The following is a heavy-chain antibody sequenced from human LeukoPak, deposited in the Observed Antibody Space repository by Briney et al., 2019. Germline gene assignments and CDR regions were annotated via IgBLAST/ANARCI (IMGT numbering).Heavy chain of an antibody. J-gene: IGHJ4*02. CDR2: ISGGGVTST. CDR1: GFTFSSYA. CDR3: AKAGSHSYFDY. D-gene: IGHD1-26*01. V-gene: IGHV3-23*01. Sequence: GGSLRLSCAASGFTFSSYAMNWVRQAPGKGLVWVSAISGGGVTSTYYADSVKGRFTISRDNSKNTLYLQINSLRADDTAVYYCAKAGSHSYFDYWGQGTLVTVSS.